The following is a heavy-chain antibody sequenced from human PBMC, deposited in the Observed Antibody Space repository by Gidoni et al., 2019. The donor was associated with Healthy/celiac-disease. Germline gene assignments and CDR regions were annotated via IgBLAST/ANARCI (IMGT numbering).Heavy chain of an antibody. D-gene: IGHD3-10*01. CDR2: SRSKAYGGTT. Sequence: EVQLVESGGGLVKPGRSLRLSCTASGFTFGDYAMSWFRQAPGKGLEWVGFSRSKAYGGTTEYAASVKGRFTISRDDSKSIAYLQMNSLKTEDTAVYYCTRVMSVVRADAFDIWGQGTMVTVSS. CDR1: GFTFGDYA. J-gene: IGHJ3*02. CDR3: TRVMSVVRADAFDI. V-gene: IGHV3-49*05.